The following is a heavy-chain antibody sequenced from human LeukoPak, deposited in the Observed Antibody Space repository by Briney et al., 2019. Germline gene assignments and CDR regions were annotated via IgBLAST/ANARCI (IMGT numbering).Heavy chain of an antibody. CDR1: GFTFSDYY. Sequence: RGSLRLSCAASGFTFSDYYMSWIRRAPGKGLEWISYISSSAYTIYYADSVKGRFTISRDNAKNSLFLQMNSLRAEDTALYYCAREGSYSNFDYWGQGTLVTVSS. CDR2: ISSSAYTI. J-gene: IGHJ4*02. V-gene: IGHV3-11*04. CDR3: AREGSYSNFDY. D-gene: IGHD1-26*01.